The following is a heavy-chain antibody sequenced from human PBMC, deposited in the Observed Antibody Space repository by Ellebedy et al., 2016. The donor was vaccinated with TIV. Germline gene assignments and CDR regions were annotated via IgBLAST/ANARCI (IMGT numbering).Heavy chain of an antibody. J-gene: IGHJ3*02. D-gene: IGHD3-10*01. V-gene: IGHV3-23*01. CDR2: ISSDGSNT. CDR3: ARETYNDVDLKLWGIFDI. CDR1: GFTFSSFA. Sequence: GESLKISCAASGFTFSSFAMHWVRQAPGKGLEWLSVISSDGSNTYHADSVKGRFTITRDNSKNTLDIQMNSLRAEDTAVYYCARETYNDVDLKLWGIFDIWGQGTMATVSS.